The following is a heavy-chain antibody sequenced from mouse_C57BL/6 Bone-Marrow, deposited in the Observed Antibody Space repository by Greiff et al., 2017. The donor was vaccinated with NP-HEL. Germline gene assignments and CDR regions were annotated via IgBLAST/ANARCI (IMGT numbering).Heavy chain of an antibody. Sequence: EVKVVESGGGLVQPGGSMKLSCVASGFTFSNYWMNWVRQSPEKGLEWVAQIRLKSDNYATHYAESVKGRFTISRDDSKSSVYLQMNNLRAEDTGIYYCTDLLWSFYYAMDYWGQGTSVTVSS. J-gene: IGHJ4*01. D-gene: IGHD2-1*01. CDR1: GFTFSNYW. V-gene: IGHV6-3*01. CDR2: IRLKSDNYAT. CDR3: TDLLWSFYYAMDY.